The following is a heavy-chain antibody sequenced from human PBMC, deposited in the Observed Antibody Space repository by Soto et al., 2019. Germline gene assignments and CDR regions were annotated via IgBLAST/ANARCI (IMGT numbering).Heavy chain of an antibody. CDR1: GYTFTSYD. V-gene: IGHV1-8*01. CDR2: MNPNSGNT. CDR3: ARERSAAGTGRFDP. D-gene: IGHD6-13*01. Sequence: QVQLVQSGAEVKKPGASVKVSCKASGYTFTSYDINWERQATGQGLEWMGWMNPNSGNTDYAQKFQGRVTMTRNTSISTAYMELSSLRSEDTAVYYCARERSAAGTGRFDPWGQGTLVTVSS. J-gene: IGHJ5*02.